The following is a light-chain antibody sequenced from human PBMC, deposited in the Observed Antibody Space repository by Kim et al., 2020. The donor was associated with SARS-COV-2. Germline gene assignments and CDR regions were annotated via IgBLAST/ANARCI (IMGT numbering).Light chain of an antibody. CDR2: ESS. J-gene: IGKJ4*01. Sequence: DIQVTQSPSTLSATIGDRVTITCRASQSIGRWLAWYQQKPGKAPKLLIYESSSLKSGVPSRFSGSGSGTEFTLTISSLQPDDFATYYCHHYNIDSVFCGGTKVDIK. V-gene: IGKV1-5*01. CDR3: HHYNIDSV. CDR1: QSIGRW.